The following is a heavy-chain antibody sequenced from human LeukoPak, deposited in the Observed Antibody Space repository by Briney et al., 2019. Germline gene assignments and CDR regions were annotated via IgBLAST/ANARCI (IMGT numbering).Heavy chain of an antibody. CDR1: GGSFSGYY. CDR2: INHSGST. Sequence: SETLSLTCAVYGGSFSGYYWSWIRQPPGKELAWIGEINHSGSTNYNTSLKSRVTISVDTSKNQFSLKLSSVTAADTAVYYCARGGSEWELLRSPPNWFDPWGQGTLVTVSS. V-gene: IGHV4-34*01. D-gene: IGHD1-26*01. J-gene: IGHJ5*02. CDR3: ARGGSEWELLRSPPNWFDP.